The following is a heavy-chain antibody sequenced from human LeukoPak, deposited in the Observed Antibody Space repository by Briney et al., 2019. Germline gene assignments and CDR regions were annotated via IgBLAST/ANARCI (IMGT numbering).Heavy chain of an antibody. CDR3: ARPSRRGVVIPFDY. CDR2: IYYSGST. D-gene: IGHD3-3*01. V-gene: IGHV4-59*08. Sequence: SETLSLTCTVSGGSISSYYWSWIRQPPGKGLEWIGYIYYSGSTNHNPSLKSRVTISVDTSKNQFSLKLSSVTAADTAVYYCARPSRRGVVIPFDYWGQGTLVTVSS. J-gene: IGHJ4*02. CDR1: GGSISSYY.